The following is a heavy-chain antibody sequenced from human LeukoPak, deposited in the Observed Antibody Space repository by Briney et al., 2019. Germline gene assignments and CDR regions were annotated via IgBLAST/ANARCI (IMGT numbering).Heavy chain of an antibody. V-gene: IGHV3-23*01. CDR2: LSGSGHST. Sequence: PGGSLRLSCAASGFTFSNYAMSCVRQAPGKGLEWVSGLSGSGHSTYYADSVKGRFTISRDNSKNTLYLQMNSLRAEDTAVYYCALRGYYDSSGYFDYWGQGTLVTVSS. D-gene: IGHD3-22*01. CDR3: ALRGYYDSSGYFDY. CDR1: GFTFSNYA. J-gene: IGHJ4*02.